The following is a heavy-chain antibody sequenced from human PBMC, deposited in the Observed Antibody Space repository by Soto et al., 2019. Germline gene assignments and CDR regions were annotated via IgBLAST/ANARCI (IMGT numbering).Heavy chain of an antibody. Sequence: LSLTCTVSGGSISSGGYYWSWIRQHPGKGLEWIGYIYYSGSTYYNPSLKSRVTISVDTSKNQFSLKLSSVTAADTAVYYCARDRIVATTNYYYGMDVWGQGTTVTVSS. V-gene: IGHV4-31*03. CDR3: ARDRIVATTNYYYGMDV. CDR2: IYYSGST. CDR1: GGSISSGGYY. D-gene: IGHD5-12*01. J-gene: IGHJ6*02.